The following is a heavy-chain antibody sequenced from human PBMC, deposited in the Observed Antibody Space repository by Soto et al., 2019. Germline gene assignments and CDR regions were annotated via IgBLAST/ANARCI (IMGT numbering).Heavy chain of an antibody. Sequence: QVQLQESGPGLVKPSETLSLTCTVSGGSIRWGGFYWTWVRLHPGKCLEWIGYIYHTGATYYNPSLQCRVAISGDTSKNQCALRLGSVTAADTAVYYCAREGNFYDGSAYPGGFDYWGQGSLVTVSS. CDR3: AREGNFYDGSAYPGGFDY. CDR2: IYHTGAT. V-gene: IGHV4-31*03. J-gene: IGHJ4*02. D-gene: IGHD3-22*01. CDR1: GGSIRWGGFY.